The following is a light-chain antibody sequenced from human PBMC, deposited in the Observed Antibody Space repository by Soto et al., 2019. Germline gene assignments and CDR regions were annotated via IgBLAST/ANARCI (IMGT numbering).Light chain of an antibody. V-gene: IGKV3-20*01. CDR1: QSVSSSY. J-gene: IGKJ1*01. CDR3: QQYGSSPPWT. CDR2: GAS. Sequence: EIVLTQSPGTLSLSPGERATLSCRASQSVSSSYLAWYQQKPGQAPRLLIYGASSRATGIPDRFSGSGSGTAFTLTISSLEPDDFAAYYCQQYGSSPPWTFGQGTKVEIK.